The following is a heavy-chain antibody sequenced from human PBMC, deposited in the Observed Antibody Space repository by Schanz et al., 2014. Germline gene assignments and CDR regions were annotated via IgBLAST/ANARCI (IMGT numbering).Heavy chain of an antibody. CDR3: VRERTNYGGNSYFFDH. CDR2: ISSRSSHI. CDR1: GFGFSSYS. Sequence: EVQLVESGGGLIQPGGSLRLSCAASGFGFSSYSMNWVRQAPGKGLEWVSSISSRSSHIYYADSVKGRFTVSRDNAKNSVYLQMNGLRVEDTAVYYCVRERTNYGGNSYFFDHWGQGTLVTVSS. V-gene: IGHV3-21*01. D-gene: IGHD2-21*02. J-gene: IGHJ4*02.